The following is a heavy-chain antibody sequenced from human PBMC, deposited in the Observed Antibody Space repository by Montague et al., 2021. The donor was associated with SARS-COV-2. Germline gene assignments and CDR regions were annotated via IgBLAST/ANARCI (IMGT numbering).Heavy chain of an antibody. Sequence: CAISGDSVSSNSTAWNWIRQSPSRGLEWLGRTYYRSKWYNDYAVSVKSRITINPDTSKNQFSLQLNSVTPEDTAVYYCAGEYPPPLRFGELDYYGMDVWGQGTTVTVSS. CDR1: GDSVSSNSTA. CDR3: AGEYPPPLRFGELDYYGMDV. J-gene: IGHJ6*02. D-gene: IGHD3-10*01. CDR2: TYYRSKWYN. V-gene: IGHV6-1*01.